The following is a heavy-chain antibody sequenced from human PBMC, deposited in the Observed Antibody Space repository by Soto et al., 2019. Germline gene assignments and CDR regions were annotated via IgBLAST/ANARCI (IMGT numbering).Heavy chain of an antibody. CDR3: TTSSGSSWYDTNFDY. CDR2: IKSKTDGGTT. D-gene: IGHD6-13*01. J-gene: IGHJ4*02. Sequence: GGSLRLSCAASGFTFSNAWMNWVRQAPGKGLEWVGRIKSKTDGGTTDYAAPVKGRFTISRDDSKNTLYLQMNSLKTEDTAVYYCTTSSGSSWYDTNFDYWGQGTLVTVSS. V-gene: IGHV3-15*07. CDR1: GFTFSNAW.